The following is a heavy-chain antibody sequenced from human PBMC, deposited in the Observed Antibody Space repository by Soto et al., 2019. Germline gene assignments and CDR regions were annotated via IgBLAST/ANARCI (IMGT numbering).Heavy chain of an antibody. CDR3: ARTVTYYDYIWGSPRKRYYFDY. D-gene: IGHD3-16*01. CDR1: GYTFTSYG. J-gene: IGHJ4*02. CDR2: ISAYNGNT. V-gene: IGHV1-18*01. Sequence: QVQLVQSGAEVKKPGASVKVSCKASGYTFTSYGISWVRQAPGQGLEWMGWISAYNGNTNYAQKLQGRVTMTTDTSTSTAYMELRSLRSDDTAVYYCARTVTYYDYIWGSPRKRYYFDYWGQGTLVTVSS.